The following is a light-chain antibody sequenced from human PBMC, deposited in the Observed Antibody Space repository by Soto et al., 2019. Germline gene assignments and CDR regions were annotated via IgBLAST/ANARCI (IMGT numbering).Light chain of an antibody. V-gene: IGKV4-1*01. CDR3: QQYYSIPPT. CDR2: WAA. Sequence: DIVMTQSPDSLAVSLGERATLNCKSSQSILYTSSKRHYLAWYQYKPGQPPKLLVYWAATRESGVPARFSGSGSETDFTLTISSLQAEDVAFYDCQQYYSIPPTFGQGTRVEIK. J-gene: IGKJ1*01. CDR1: QSILYTSSKRHY.